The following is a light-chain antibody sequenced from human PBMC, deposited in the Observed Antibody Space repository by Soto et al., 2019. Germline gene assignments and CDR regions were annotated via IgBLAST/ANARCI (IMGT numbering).Light chain of an antibody. J-gene: IGLJ1*01. V-gene: IGLV1-40*01. CDR2: GNS. CDR3: QSYDSSLSGWV. Sequence: QSVLTQPPSVSGAPGQRVTISCTGSSSNIGAGYDVHWYQQLPGTAPKLLIYGNSNRPSGVPDRFSGAKSGTSTSLAITGLQADDDADYYCQSYDSSLSGWVFGTGTKLTVL. CDR1: SSNIGAGYD.